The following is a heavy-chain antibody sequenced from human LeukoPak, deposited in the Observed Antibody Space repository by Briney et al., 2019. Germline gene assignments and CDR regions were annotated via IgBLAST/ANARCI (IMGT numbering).Heavy chain of an antibody. V-gene: IGHV4-34*01. D-gene: IGHD6-6*01. CDR2: IHHSGST. CDR3: ARVQYSSSVDS. J-gene: IGHJ4*02. CDR1: GGSFSGYY. Sequence: PSETLSLTCAVYGGSFSGYYWSWIRQPPGKGLEWIGEIHHSGSTNYSPSLKSRVTISVDTSKNQFSLKLSSVTAADTAVYYCARVQYSSSVDSWGQGTLVTVSS.